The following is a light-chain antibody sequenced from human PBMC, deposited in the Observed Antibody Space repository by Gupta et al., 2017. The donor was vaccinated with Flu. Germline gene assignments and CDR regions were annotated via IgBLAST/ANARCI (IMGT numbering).Light chain of an antibody. Sequence: PPFLSASLGDTVTLSCRASRDVGSFIGWYQQKPGKPPKLLIYRSSFQTAVPSSFMGSGCGTEFTLTISSLLPQDFATYYFQQTQAKRPLTFGGGTRVE. CDR2: RSS. CDR1: RDVGSF. J-gene: IGKJ4*01. CDR3: QQTQAKRPLT. V-gene: IGKV1-12*01.